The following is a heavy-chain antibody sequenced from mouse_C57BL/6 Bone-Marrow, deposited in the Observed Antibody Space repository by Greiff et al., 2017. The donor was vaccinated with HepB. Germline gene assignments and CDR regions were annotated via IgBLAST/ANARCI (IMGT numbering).Heavy chain of an antibody. D-gene: IGHD1-1*01. V-gene: IGHV1-75*01. CDR3: AGCWDYYCGRGAVAD. J-gene: IGHJ4*01. Sequence: VQLQQSGPELVKPGASVKISCKASGYTFTDYYINWVKQRPGQGLEWIGWIFPGSGSTYYNEKFKGKATLTVDKSSSTAYMLLSSLTSEDSAVYFCAGCWDYYCGRGAVADWGQGTSVTVSA. CDR1: GYTFTDYY. CDR2: IFPGSGST.